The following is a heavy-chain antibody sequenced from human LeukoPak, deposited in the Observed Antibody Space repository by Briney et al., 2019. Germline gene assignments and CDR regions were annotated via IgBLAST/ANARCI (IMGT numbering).Heavy chain of an antibody. J-gene: IGHJ5*02. CDR2: ISYDGSNK. V-gene: IGHV3-30*04. Sequence: GRSLRLSCAVSGFIFSSYAMHRVRQAPGKGLEWVAVISYDGSNKYYADSVKGRFTISRDSSKNTLYLQMNSLRAEDTAVYYCARGSASKFNWFDPWGQGTLVTVSS. CDR3: ARGSASKFNWFDP. CDR1: GFIFSSYA.